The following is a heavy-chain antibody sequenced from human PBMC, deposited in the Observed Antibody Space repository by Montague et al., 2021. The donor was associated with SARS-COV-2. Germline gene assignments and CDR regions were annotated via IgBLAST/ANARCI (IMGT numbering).Heavy chain of an antibody. CDR1: GDSVSSHSAT. V-gene: IGHV6-1*01. CDR2: TYYRSKWYN. Sequence: CAISGDSVSSHSATWNWDRQSPPRGIEWLGRTYYRSKWYNDYAVSVRGRVTINPDTSKNQFSLQLNSVTPEDTAIYYCTSGREGNYNVMDVWGQGTTVTVSS. J-gene: IGHJ6*02. D-gene: IGHD1-1*01. CDR3: TSGREGNYNVMDV.